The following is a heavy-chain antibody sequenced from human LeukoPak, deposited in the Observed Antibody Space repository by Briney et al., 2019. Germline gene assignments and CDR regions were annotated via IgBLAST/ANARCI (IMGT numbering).Heavy chain of an antibody. CDR3: ARVGLGSGSSDY. CDR1: GGSISSGDYY. V-gene: IGHV4-30-4*01. D-gene: IGHD3-10*01. Sequence: SETLSLTCTVSGGSISSGDYYWSWIRQPPGKGLEWIGYIYYSGSTYYNPSLKSRVTISVDTSKNQFSLKLSSVTAADTAVYYCARVGLGSGSSDYWGQGTLVTVSS. CDR2: IYYSGST. J-gene: IGHJ4*02.